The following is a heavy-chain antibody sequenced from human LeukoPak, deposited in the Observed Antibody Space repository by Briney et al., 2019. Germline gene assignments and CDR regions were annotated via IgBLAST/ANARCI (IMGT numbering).Heavy chain of an antibody. CDR3: ARHGFSGSYPFYYYYYYVDV. Sequence: PSETLSLTCTVSGGSISSSSYYWGWIRQPPGKGLEWIGSIYYSGSTYYNPSLKSRVTISVDTSKNQFSLKLSSVTAADTAVYYCARHGFSGSYPFYYYYYYVDVWGKGTTVTVSS. CDR1: GGSISSSSYY. D-gene: IGHD1-26*01. CDR2: IYYSGST. V-gene: IGHV4-39*01. J-gene: IGHJ6*03.